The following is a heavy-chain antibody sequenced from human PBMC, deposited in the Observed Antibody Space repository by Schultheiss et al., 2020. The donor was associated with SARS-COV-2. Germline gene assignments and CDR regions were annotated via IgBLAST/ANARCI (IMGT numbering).Heavy chain of an antibody. Sequence: GGSLRLSCAASGFTLSSYEMNWVRQAPGKGLEWVSYIRPSDSTTYYADSVKGRFTISRDNAKNSLYLQMNSLRDEDTAVYYCARDYSNYVGVYYYYGMDVWGQGTTVTVSS. CDR1: GFTLSSYE. D-gene: IGHD4-11*01. V-gene: IGHV3-48*03. J-gene: IGHJ6*02. CDR3: ARDYSNYVGVYYYYGMDV. CDR2: IRPSDSTT.